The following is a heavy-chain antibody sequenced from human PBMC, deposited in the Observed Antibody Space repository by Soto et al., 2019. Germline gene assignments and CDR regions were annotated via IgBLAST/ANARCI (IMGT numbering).Heavy chain of an antibody. D-gene: IGHD3-10*01. Sequence: PGGSLRLSCAASGFTFSSYAMSWVRQAPGKGLEWVSAISGSGGSTYYADSVKGRFTISRDNAKNTLYLQMNSLRAEDTAVYYCARAGWFGELLHYYFDYWGQGTLVTVSS. CDR3: ARAGWFGELLHYYFDY. J-gene: IGHJ4*02. V-gene: IGHV3-23*01. CDR2: ISGSGGST. CDR1: GFTFSSYA.